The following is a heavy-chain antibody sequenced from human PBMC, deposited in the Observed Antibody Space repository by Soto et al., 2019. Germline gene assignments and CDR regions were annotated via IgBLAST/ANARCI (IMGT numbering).Heavy chain of an antibody. J-gene: IGHJ4*02. V-gene: IGHV5-51*01. Sequence: PGESLKISCKGSGFTFTNYWIAWVRQMPGKGLEWMGIIYPGDSDTSYSSSFQGQVTISADKSINTAYLHWSSLKASDTAIYYCAKHEGYCSTTTCSNFDYWGQGTLVTVSS. CDR3: AKHEGYCSTTTCSNFDY. CDR2: IYPGDSDT. D-gene: IGHD2-2*01. CDR1: GFTFTNYW.